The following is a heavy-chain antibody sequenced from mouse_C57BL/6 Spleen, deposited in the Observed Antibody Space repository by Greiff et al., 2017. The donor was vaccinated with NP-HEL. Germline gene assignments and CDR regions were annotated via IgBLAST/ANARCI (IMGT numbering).Heavy chain of an antibody. CDR2: ISYDGSN. J-gene: IGHJ3*02. V-gene: IGHV3-6*01. D-gene: IGHD3-2*02. Sequence: VQLQQSGPGLVKPSQSLSLTCSVTGYSITSGYYWNWIRQFPGNKLEWVGYISYDGSNNYNPSLKNRISITRDTSKNQFFLKLNSVTTEETATYYCAREEGYGWGQGTLVTVSA. CDR3: AREEGYG. CDR1: GYSITSGYY.